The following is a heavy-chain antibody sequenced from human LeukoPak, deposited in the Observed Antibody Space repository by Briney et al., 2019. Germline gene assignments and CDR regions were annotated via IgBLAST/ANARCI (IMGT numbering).Heavy chain of an antibody. V-gene: IGHV3-21*01. D-gene: IGHD1-14*01. CDR2: ISSSSSYI. J-gene: IGHJ4*02. Sequence: GGSLRLSCAASGFTFSSYSMNWVRQAPGKGLEWVSSISSSSSYIYYADSVKGRFTISRDNAKNSLYLQMNSLRAEDTAVYYCARDLERIGKPRYYFDYWGQGTLVTVSS. CDR1: GFTFSSYS. CDR3: ARDLERIGKPRYYFDY.